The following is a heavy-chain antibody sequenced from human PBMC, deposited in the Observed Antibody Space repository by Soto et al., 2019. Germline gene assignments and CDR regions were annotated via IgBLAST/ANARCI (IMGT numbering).Heavy chain of an antibody. CDR3: ARGPSSLIMIADPDDGSLWLDP. J-gene: IGHJ5*02. Sequence: QVQLVQSGAEVKKPGASVKVSCKTSGYTFTSYGINWVRQATGQKLEWMGWMNPNSGDRGYAQKFQGRGTMTMNTSISTASMDLTRLRSEDPAVDSCARGPSSLIMIADPDDGSLWLDPWGQGTLVSVSS. D-gene: IGHD3-22*01. CDR1: GYTFTSYG. V-gene: IGHV1-8*01. CDR2: MNPNSGDR.